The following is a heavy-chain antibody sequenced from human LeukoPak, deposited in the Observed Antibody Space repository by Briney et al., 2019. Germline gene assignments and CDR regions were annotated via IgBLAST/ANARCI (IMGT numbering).Heavy chain of an antibody. CDR1: GYTFTGYY. J-gene: IGHJ1*01. V-gene: IGHV1-2*02. CDR3: AIYTGSYVRYFQH. CDR2: INPDSGDT. D-gene: IGHD1-26*01. Sequence: EASVKVSCKASGYTFTGYYMHWVRQAPGQGLEWMGWINPDSGDTNSAQKFLGRVSMTRDTSISTAYMELTRLRSDDTALYYCAIYTGSYVRYFQHWGQGTLVIVSS.